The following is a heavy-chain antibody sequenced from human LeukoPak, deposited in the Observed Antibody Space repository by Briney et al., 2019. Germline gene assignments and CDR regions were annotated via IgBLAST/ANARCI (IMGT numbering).Heavy chain of an antibody. V-gene: IGHV1-69*06. Sequence: SVKVSCKASGYTFTSYAMNWVRQAPGQGLGWMGGIIPIFGTANYAQKFQGRVTITADKSTSTAYMELSSLRSEDTAVYYCAIGARLPAGVFGPWGQGTLVTVSS. J-gene: IGHJ5*02. CDR3: AIGARLPAGVFGP. CDR1: GYTFTSYA. CDR2: IIPIFGTA. D-gene: IGHD2-15*01.